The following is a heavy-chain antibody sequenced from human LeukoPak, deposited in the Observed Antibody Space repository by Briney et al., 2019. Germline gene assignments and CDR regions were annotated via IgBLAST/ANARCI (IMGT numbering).Heavy chain of an antibody. CDR1: GGSISSGGYY. V-gene: IGHV4-31*03. D-gene: IGHD1-26*01. Sequence: PSETLSLTCTVSGGSISSGGYYWSWIRQHPGKGLEWIGYIYYSGSTYYNPSLKSRVTISVDTSKNQFSLKLSSVTAADTAVYYCARDRGAYDAFDIWGQGTMVTVSS. CDR3: ARDRGAYDAFDI. J-gene: IGHJ3*02. CDR2: IYYSGST.